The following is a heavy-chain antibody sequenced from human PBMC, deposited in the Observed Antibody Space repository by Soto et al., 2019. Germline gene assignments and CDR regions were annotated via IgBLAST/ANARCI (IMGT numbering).Heavy chain of an antibody. V-gene: IGHV1-18*01. D-gene: IGHD4-17*01. CDR2: ISSYNDKT. J-gene: IGHJ2*01. CDR1: GYTFRTYG. CDR3: ARDSHDYGSSYWYFDF. Sequence: QVQLVQSGAEVKKPGASVKVSCKTSGYTFRTYGISWVRQAPGQGLEWMGWISSYNDKTKYSQKIEGRATMTTDTFASTAYLELRSLRADDTAVYYCARDSHDYGSSYWYFDFWGRGTLVTVSS.